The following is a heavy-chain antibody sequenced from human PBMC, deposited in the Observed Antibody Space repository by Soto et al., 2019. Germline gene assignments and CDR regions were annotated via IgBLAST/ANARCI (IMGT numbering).Heavy chain of an antibody. V-gene: IGHV5-51*01. D-gene: IGHD5-18*01. Sequence: GESLKISCKGSGYNFTIYWIGWVRQMPGKGLEWIGIIYPGDSDTRYNPSFQGQVTISADKSINTAYLQWSSVKASDTAMYYCARSDTPMTKYYFDYWGQGTMVTVSS. CDR3: ARSDTPMTKYYFDY. J-gene: IGHJ4*02. CDR1: GYNFTIYW. CDR2: IYPGDSDT.